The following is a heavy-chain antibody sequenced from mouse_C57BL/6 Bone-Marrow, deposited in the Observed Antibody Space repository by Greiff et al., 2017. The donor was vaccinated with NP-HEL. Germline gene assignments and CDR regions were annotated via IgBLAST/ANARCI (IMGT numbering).Heavy chain of an antibody. Sequence: QVHVKQSGAELARPGASVKMSCKASGYTFTSYTMHWVKQRPGQGLEWIGYINPSSGYTKYNQKFKDKATLTADKSSSTAYMQLSSLTSEDSAVYYCARFDYYGSNLDYWGQGTTLTVSS. CDR3: ARFDYYGSNLDY. V-gene: IGHV1-4*01. CDR2: INPSSGYT. CDR1: GYTFTSYT. D-gene: IGHD1-1*01. J-gene: IGHJ2*01.